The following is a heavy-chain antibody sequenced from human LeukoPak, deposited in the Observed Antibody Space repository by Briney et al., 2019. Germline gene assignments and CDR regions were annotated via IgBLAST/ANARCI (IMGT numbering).Heavy chain of an antibody. J-gene: IGHJ4*02. CDR2: IYRDGNT. CDR3: AKDGYSSSWHRYFDY. V-gene: IGHV3-53*01. CDR1: GFTVSSNY. Sequence: GGSLRLSCAASGFTVSSNYMNWVRQAPGKGLEWVSVIYRDGNTYYADSVKGRFTISRDNSKNTLYLQMNSLRAEDTAVYYCAKDGYSSSWHRYFDYWGQGTLVTVSS. D-gene: IGHD6-13*01.